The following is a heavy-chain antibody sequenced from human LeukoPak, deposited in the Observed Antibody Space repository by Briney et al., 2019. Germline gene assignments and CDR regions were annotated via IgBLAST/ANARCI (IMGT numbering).Heavy chain of an antibody. CDR1: GGSISSYY. CDR2: IYYSGST. J-gene: IGHJ5*02. D-gene: IGHD1-14*01. CDR3: ARHIANLISPGLNWFDP. V-gene: IGHV4-39*01. Sequence: PSETLSLTCTVSGGSISSYYWGWIRQPPGKGLEWIGSIYYSGSTYYNPSLKSRVTISVDTYKNQFSLKLSSVTAADTAVYYCARHIANLISPGLNWFDPWGQGTLVTVSS.